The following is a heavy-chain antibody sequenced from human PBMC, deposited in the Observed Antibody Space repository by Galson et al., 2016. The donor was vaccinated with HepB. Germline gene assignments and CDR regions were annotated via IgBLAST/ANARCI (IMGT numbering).Heavy chain of an antibody. CDR2: ISSNNGDA. V-gene: IGHV1-18*01. CDR3: ARGRIAVAGSEAY. J-gene: IGHJ4*02. CDR1: GYTFSNFG. Sequence: SVKVSCKASGYTFSNFGISWVRQAPGQGLEWVGWISSNNGDANYARNFQGRVTMTTDTSTATAYLEVTNLKSDDTAVYYCARGRIAVAGSEAYGGQGTLVTVAP. D-gene: IGHD6-19*01.